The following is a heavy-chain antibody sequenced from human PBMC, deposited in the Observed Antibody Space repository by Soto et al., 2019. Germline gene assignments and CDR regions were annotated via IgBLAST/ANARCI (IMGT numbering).Heavy chain of an antibody. CDR2: IYHSGST. CDR3: ARRRITIFGVVIISGPFDY. J-gene: IGHJ4*02. D-gene: IGHD3-3*01. Sequence: PSETLSLTCAVSGYSISSGYYWGWIRQPPGKGLEWIGSIYHSGSTYYNPSLKSRVTISVDTSKNQFSLKLSSVTAADTAVYYCARRRITIFGVVIISGPFDYWGQGTLVT. V-gene: IGHV4-38-2*01. CDR1: GYSISSGYY.